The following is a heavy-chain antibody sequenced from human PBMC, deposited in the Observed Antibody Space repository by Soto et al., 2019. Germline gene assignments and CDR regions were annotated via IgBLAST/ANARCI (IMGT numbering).Heavy chain of an antibody. CDR1: GFSFSTYW. J-gene: IGHJ4*02. V-gene: IGHV3-74*01. D-gene: IGHD1-26*01. Sequence: EVQLVESGGGLVQPGGSLRLSCAASGFSFSTYWMHWVRQVQGKGLVWVSRINDDGSTTTYADSVKGRFTISRDNAKNTLDLQMDSLRADDTALYYCARDPEWDGSHFDYWGRGTLVTVSS. CDR2: INDDGSTT. CDR3: ARDPEWDGSHFDY.